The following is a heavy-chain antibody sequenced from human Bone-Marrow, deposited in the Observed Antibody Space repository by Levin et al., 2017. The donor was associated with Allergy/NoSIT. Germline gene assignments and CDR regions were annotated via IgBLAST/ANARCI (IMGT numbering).Heavy chain of an antibody. CDR2: MSSDGSHK. CDR3: ARGNYYGSGAN. V-gene: IGHV3-30-3*01. CDR1: GFTFIDYA. Sequence: GGSLRLSCAASGFTFIDYAAHWVRQAPGKGLEWVAVMSSDGSHKYYADSVKGRFTISRDNSKNTLNLQMDSLRSEDTAMYYCARGNYYGSGANWGQGTLVTVSS. J-gene: IGHJ4*02. D-gene: IGHD3-10*01.